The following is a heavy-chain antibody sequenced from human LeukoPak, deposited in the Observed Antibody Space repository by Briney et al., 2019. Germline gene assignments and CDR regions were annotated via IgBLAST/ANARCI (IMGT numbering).Heavy chain of an antibody. D-gene: IGHD4-17*01. V-gene: IGHV1-46*01. CDR1: GYTFTSYY. CDR3: ARDRLGDYGDYDDY. CDR2: INPSGGST. J-gene: IGHJ4*02. Sequence: ASAKVSRKASGYTFTSYYMHWVRQAPGQGLEWMGMINPSGGSTSYAQKFQGRVTMTRDMSTSTVYMELSGLRSEDTAVYYCARDRLGDYGDYDDYWGQGTLVTVSS.